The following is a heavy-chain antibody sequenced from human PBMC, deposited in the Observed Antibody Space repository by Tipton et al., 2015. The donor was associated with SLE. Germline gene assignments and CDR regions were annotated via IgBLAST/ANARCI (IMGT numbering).Heavy chain of an antibody. J-gene: IGHJ3*02. CDR3: AKGELSLDAFDI. V-gene: IGHV3-23*01. CDR1: GFTFSSYA. CDR2: ISGSGGST. Sequence: SLRLSCAASGFTFSSYAMSWVRQAPGKGLEWVSAISGSGGSTYYADSVKGRFTISRDNSKNTLYLQMNSLRAEDTAVYYCAKGELSLDAFDIWGQGTMVTVSS. D-gene: IGHD3-16*02.